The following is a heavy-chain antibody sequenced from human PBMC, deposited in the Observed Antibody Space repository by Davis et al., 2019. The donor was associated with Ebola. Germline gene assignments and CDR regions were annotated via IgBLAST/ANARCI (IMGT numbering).Heavy chain of an antibody. J-gene: IGHJ6*04. Sequence: PGGSLRLSCAASGFTFSSYGMHWVRQAPGKGLEWVAVISYDGSNKYYADSVKGRFTISRDNSKNTLYLQMNSLRAEDTAVYYCASDWAGLDVWGKGTTVTVSS. CDR3: ASDWAGLDV. CDR2: ISYDGSNK. CDR1: GFTFSSYG. D-gene: IGHD3-16*01. V-gene: IGHV3-30*03.